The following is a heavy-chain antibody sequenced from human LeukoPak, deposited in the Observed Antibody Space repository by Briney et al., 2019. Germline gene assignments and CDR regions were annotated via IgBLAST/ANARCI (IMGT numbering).Heavy chain of an antibody. V-gene: IGHV1-8*01. D-gene: IGHD6-13*01. Sequence: ASVKVSCKASGYTFTSYGINWVRQATGQGLEWMGWMNPNSGNTGYAQKFQGRVTMTRNTSISTAYMELSSLRSEDTAVYYCARDPGVAAAGYFDYWGQGTLVTVSS. CDR3: ARDPGVAAAGYFDY. CDR2: MNPNSGNT. J-gene: IGHJ4*02. CDR1: GYTFTSYG.